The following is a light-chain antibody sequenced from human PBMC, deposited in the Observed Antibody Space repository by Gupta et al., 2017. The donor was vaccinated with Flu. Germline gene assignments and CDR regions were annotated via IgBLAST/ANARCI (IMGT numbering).Light chain of an antibody. CDR2: KVS. J-gene: IGKJ2*01. Sequence: TLGQTASIDCRASHSRGDRDGNNLVCWFHQRQPHAPRRLIYKVSNRDAGVGDRFCGSGSGNNVSIEISSGEEEDVGFYYCWQYKHCPPYTFGQGTKVEIK. V-gene: IGKV2-30*01. CDR1: HSRGDRDGNNL. CDR3: WQYKHCPPYT.